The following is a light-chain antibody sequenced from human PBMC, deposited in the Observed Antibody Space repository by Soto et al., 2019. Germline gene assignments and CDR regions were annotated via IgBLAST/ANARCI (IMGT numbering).Light chain of an antibody. CDR1: QGVSSY. Sequence: QFPQAPCSLSTSVADRVTIACRASQGVSSYLAWYQQKPGKAPELLIYDASTLQSGVPSRFSGSGSGTDFTLTISSLEPEDFATYYCQQFNSYPLTFGGGTKVDIK. CDR3: QQFNSYPLT. CDR2: DAS. J-gene: IGKJ4*01. V-gene: IGKV1-9*01.